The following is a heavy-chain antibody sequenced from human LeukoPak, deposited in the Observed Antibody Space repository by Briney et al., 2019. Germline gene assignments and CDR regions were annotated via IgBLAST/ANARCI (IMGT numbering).Heavy chain of an antibody. J-gene: IGHJ1*01. D-gene: IGHD6-13*01. CDR2: IKQDGSEK. CDR1: GFTFSSYW. CDR3: ARDKDSSSWRLEYFQH. Sequence: GGSLRLSCAASGFTFSSYWMSWVRQAPGKGLEWVANIKQDGSEKYYVDSVKGRFTISRDNAKNSLYLQMNSLRAEDTAVYYCARDKDSSSWRLEYFQHWGQGTLVTVSS. V-gene: IGHV3-7*01.